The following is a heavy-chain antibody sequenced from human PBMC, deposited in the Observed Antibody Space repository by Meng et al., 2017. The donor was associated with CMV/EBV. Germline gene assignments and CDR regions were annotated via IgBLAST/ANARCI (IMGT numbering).Heavy chain of an antibody. Sequence: QVQWVQLGAEVKKPGASVTVSCKASGNTFTGYYMHWVRQAPGQGLEWMGWINPTSGGTNYAQKFQGRVTMTRDTSISTAYMELSRLRSDDTAVYYCARVGVRLGPFDYWGQGTLVTVSS. CDR3: ARVGVRLGPFDY. D-gene: IGHD1-26*01. J-gene: IGHJ4*02. CDR2: INPTSGGT. CDR1: GNTFTGYY. V-gene: IGHV1-2*02.